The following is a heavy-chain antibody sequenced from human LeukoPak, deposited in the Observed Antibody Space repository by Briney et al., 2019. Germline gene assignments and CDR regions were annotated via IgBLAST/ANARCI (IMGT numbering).Heavy chain of an antibody. CDR3: AREYSSSSGSVSDY. CDR2: ITSSSSTI. J-gene: IGHJ4*02. V-gene: IGHV3-48*02. Sequence: GGSLRLSCAASGFTFSSYNMNWVRQAPGKGLEWVSYITSSSSTIYYADSVKGRFTISRDNAKNSLYLQMNSLRDEDTAVYYCAREYSSSSGSVSDYWGQGTLVIVSS. D-gene: IGHD6-6*01. CDR1: GFTFSSYN.